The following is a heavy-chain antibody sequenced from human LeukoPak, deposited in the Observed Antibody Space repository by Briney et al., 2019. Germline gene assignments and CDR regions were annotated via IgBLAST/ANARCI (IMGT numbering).Heavy chain of an antibody. D-gene: IGHD6-19*01. V-gene: IGHV3-21*01. Sequence: AGGSLRLSCAASGFTFSSYSMNWVRQAPGKGLEWVSSISSSSSYIYYADSVKGRFTISRDNAKNSLYLQMNSLRAEDTAVYYCARERGIAVGRAFDIWGQGTMVTVSS. CDR2: ISSSSSYI. CDR1: GFTFSSYS. CDR3: ARERGIAVGRAFDI. J-gene: IGHJ3*02.